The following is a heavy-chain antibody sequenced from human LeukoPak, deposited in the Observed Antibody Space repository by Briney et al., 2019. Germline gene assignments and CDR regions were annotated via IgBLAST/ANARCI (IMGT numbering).Heavy chain of an antibody. CDR3: ARVGVTGFRNYYMDV. D-gene: IGHD2-21*02. CDR2: ISYDGSNK. J-gene: IGHJ6*03. V-gene: IGHV3-30*03. Sequence: GGSLRLSCAASGFTFSSYSMNWVRQAPGKGLEWVAVISYDGSNKYYADSVKGRFTISRDNSKNTLYLQMNSLRAEDTAVYYCARVGVTGFRNYYMDVWGKGTTVTVSS. CDR1: GFTFSSYS.